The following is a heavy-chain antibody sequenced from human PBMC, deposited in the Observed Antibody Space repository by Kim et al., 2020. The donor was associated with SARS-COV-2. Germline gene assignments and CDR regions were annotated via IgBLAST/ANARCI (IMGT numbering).Heavy chain of an antibody. CDR1: GFSLSSYW. CDR2: INGDGSST. J-gene: IGHJ6*02. Sequence: GGSLRLSCKASGFSLSSYWMDWVRQAPGKGLVWVSRINGDGSSTAYADSVKGRFTISRDNAKNTLYLQTNSLRVEDTAVYYCARVGGAGTRGLDVWGQGT. V-gene: IGHV3-74*01. CDR3: ARVGGAGTRGLDV. D-gene: IGHD4-17*01.